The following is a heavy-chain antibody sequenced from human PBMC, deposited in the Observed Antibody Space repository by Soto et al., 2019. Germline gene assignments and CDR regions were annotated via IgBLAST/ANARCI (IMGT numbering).Heavy chain of an antibody. CDR2: IYWDDDK. D-gene: IGHD4-17*01. CDR1: GFSLSTSGVG. CDR3: AYRRNYGDYVDY. J-gene: IGHJ4*02. V-gene: IGHV2-5*02. Sequence: QITLKESGPTLVKPTQTLTLTCTFSGFSLSTSGVGVGWIRQPPGKALEWLALIYWDDDKRYSPSLKSRLTITEDTYKYQVVLTMTNMDPVDTAKYYCAYRRNYGDYVDYWGQGTLGTVSS.